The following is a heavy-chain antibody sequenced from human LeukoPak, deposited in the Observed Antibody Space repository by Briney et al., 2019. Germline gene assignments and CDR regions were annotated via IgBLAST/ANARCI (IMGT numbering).Heavy chain of an antibody. CDR3: TRAIRHQLLSDY. CDR1: VYTFSNFD. Sequence: ASVKVSCKASVYTFSNFDINWVRQATGQGPEWMGWMNPESGNTGYAQKFQGRVTMTRDSSKSTAYMELISLRFEDTAIYYCTRAIRHQLLSDYWGQGTLVPVSS. CDR2: MNPESGNT. V-gene: IGHV1-8*01. D-gene: IGHD2-2*01. J-gene: IGHJ4*02.